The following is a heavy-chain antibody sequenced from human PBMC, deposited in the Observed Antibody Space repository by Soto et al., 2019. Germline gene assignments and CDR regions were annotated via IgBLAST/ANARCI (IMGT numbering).Heavy chain of an antibody. V-gene: IGHV2-5*02. CDR3: EYGRVGVWRYGYGCFDY. CDR1: GFSLSTSGVG. J-gene: IGHJ4*02. D-gene: IGHD5-18*01. Sequence: QITLKESGPTLVKPTQTLTLTCTFSGFSLSTSGVGVGWIRQPPGEALEWLALIYWDDAKRYSPSLKTRLTSTKNASKNQVVLTMTIKHPVDTATYYCEYGRVGVWRYGYGCFDYWGQGTLVTVSS. CDR2: IYWDDAK.